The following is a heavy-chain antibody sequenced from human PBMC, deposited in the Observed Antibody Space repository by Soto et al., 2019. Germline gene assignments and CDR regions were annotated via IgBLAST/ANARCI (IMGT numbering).Heavy chain of an antibody. V-gene: IGHV1-69*04. J-gene: IGHJ5*02. CDR1: GGTFSSYT. CDR2: IIPILGIA. CDR3: AKDLVSSGCIDANWFAP. Sequence: ASVKLSCKASGGTFSSYTISWVRQAPGQGLEWMGRIIPILGIANYAQKFQGRVTITADKSTSTAYMELSSLRSEDTAVYYCAKDLVSSGCIDANWFAPWGQGTLVTVAS. D-gene: IGHD6-19*01.